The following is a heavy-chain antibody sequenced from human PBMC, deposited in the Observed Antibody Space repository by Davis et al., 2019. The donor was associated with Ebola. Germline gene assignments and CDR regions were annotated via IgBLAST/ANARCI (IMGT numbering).Heavy chain of an antibody. CDR2: ISSSSSTI. V-gene: IGHV3-48*01. J-gene: IGHJ4*02. Sequence: GGSLRLSCAASGFTFSSYSMNWVRQAPGKGLEWVSYISSSSSTIYYADSVKGRFTISRDNAKNSLYLQMNSLRAEDTAVYYCARDLRRSYYYDSSGYPHYWGQGTLVTVSS. CDR1: GFTFSSYS. D-gene: IGHD3-22*01. CDR3: ARDLRRSYYYDSSGYPHY.